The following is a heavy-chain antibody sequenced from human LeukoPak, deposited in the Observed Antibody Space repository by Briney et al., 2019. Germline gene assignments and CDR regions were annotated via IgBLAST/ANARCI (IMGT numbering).Heavy chain of an antibody. J-gene: IGHJ5*02. CDR3: AKDVMVRGVLDWFDP. CDR2: ISGSGGST. CDR1: GFTFSSYG. V-gene: IGHV3-23*01. D-gene: IGHD3-10*01. Sequence: PGGSLRLSCAASGFTFSSYGMSWVRQAPGKGLEWVSAISGSGGSTYYADSVKGRFTISRDNSKNTLYLQMNSLRAEDTAVYYCAKDVMVRGVLDWFDPWGQGTLVTVSS.